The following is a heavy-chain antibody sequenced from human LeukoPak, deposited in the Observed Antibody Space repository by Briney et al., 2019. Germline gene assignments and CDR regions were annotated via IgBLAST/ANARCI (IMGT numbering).Heavy chain of an antibody. V-gene: IGHV3-73*01. D-gene: IGHD1-1*01. J-gene: IGHJ4*02. CDR2: IRSKANSYAT. CDR3: TSGLSVRRSNNTPVDY. CDR1: GFTFSGSA. Sequence: GGTLRLSCTASGFTFSGSAMHWVRQASGKGLEWVGRIRSKANSYATVYAASVTGRFTISRDDSKNTAYLQMNSLKTEDTAVYYCTSGLSVRRSNNTPVDYWGQGTLVTVSS.